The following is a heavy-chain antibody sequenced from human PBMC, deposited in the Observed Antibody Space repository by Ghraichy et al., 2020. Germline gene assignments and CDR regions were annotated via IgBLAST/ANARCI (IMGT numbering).Heavy chain of an antibody. D-gene: IGHD1-1*01. CDR2: ISLDASNQ. Sequence: GGSLRLSCAASGVTFRNYGMHWVRQAPGKGLEWVGVISLDASNQHFADSVLGRFTISRDNSRDMLYLQMNSLRIEDTVLYYCATDLNGGVPDHWGQGTLVTVSS. CDR3: ATDLNGGVPDH. J-gene: IGHJ4*02. V-gene: IGHV3-30*03. CDR1: GVTFRNYG.